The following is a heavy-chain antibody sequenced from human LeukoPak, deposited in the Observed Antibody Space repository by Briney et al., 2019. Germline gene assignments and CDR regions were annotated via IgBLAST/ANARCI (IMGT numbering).Heavy chain of an antibody. J-gene: IGHJ4*02. V-gene: IGHV6-1*01. D-gene: IGHD4-23*01. CDR3: AREDYGGKSGTYFDY. Sequence: SQTLSLTCAISGDSVSSSSAAWNWIRQSPSRGLEWLGRTYYRSKWYNDYAVSVRSRITVNPDTSKNQFSLQLNSVTPEDTAVYYCAREDYGGKSGTYFDYWGQGALVTVSS. CDR2: TYYRSKWYN. CDR1: GDSVSSSSAA.